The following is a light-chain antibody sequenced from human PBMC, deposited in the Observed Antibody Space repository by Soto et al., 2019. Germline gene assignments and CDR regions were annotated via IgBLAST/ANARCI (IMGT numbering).Light chain of an antibody. CDR1: QSVSSN. Sequence: EIVMTQSPGTLSVSPGERATLACRASQSVSSNLAWYQQKPGQAPRLLVYGVSTRATGIPARFSGSGYGTEFTLTISSLQSEDLAVYHCQQYDNWPSLTFGGGTKVDIK. J-gene: IGKJ4*01. CDR2: GVS. CDR3: QQYDNWPSLT. V-gene: IGKV3-15*01.